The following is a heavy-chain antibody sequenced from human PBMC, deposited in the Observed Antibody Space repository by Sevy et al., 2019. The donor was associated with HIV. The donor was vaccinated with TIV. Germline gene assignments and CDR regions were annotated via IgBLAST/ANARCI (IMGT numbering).Heavy chain of an antibody. J-gene: IGHJ3*02. CDR1: GGSISTGDYY. Sequence: SETLSLTCTVSGGSISTGDYYWTWIRQPPGKALEWIGYIHYGGSTYYKSSLKSRVTLSVDSSKHQFSLKMTTMTAADKAVYFCARGVGGAGVMITFGGVKYAFDIWGLGTMVTVSS. V-gene: IGHV4-30-4*02. D-gene: IGHD3-16*01. CDR2: IHYGGST. CDR3: ARGVGGAGVMITFGGVKYAFDI.